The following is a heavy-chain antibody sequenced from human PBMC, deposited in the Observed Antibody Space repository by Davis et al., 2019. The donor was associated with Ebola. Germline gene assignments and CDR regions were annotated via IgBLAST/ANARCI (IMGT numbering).Heavy chain of an antibody. J-gene: IGHJ5*02. CDR2: ISGDGGST. D-gene: IGHD6-19*01. V-gene: IGHV3-43*02. CDR1: GFTFDDYA. CDR3: AKDQTRIPVAGLNWFDP. Sequence: GESLKISCAASGFTFDDYAMHWVRQAPGKGLEWVSLISGDGGSTYYADSVKGRFTISRDNSKNSLYLQMNSLRTEDTALYYCAKDQTRIPVAGLNWFDPWGQGTLVTVSS.